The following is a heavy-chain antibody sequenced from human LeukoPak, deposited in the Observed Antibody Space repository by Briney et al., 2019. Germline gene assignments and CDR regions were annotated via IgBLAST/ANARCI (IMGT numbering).Heavy chain of an antibody. CDR2: MNPSGST. CDR3: AGLGSYHDF. CDR1: GGSFSGYY. J-gene: IGHJ4*02. Sequence: SETLSLTCAVYGGSFSGYYWTWIRQTPEKGLEWIGEMNPSGSTNYNLSLKSRVTISVDTSKNQFSLELSSVTAADTAVYFCAGLGSYHDFWGQGALVTVSS. V-gene: IGHV4-34*01. D-gene: IGHD1-26*01.